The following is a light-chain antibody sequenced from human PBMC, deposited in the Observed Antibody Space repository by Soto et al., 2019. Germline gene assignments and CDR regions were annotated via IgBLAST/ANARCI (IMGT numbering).Light chain of an antibody. Sequence: DIQMTQSPSSVSASVGDRVTITCRASQDINSWLAWYQHHPGKAPKLLIYAASSLQGGVPSRFIGSGSGTEFTLTLSSLQPENFATYYFQPANSFPLTFGGGTKVEIK. J-gene: IGKJ4*01. CDR3: QPANSFPLT. CDR1: QDINSW. CDR2: AAS. V-gene: IGKV1-12*01.